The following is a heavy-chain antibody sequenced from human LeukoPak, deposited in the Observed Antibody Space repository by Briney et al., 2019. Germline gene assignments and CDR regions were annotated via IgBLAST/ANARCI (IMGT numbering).Heavy chain of an antibody. Sequence: GGSLRLSSVASGFTFRTYWMHWVRQVPGKGPVWLSRINPDGSSTTYADSVKGRFTISRDNAKNMLYLQINSLRVEDTAIYYCARGGKLEPTAMPTWGQGSLVVVSS. CDR1: GFTFRTYW. D-gene: IGHD2-2*01. CDR2: INPDGSST. CDR3: ARGGKLEPTAMPT. J-gene: IGHJ5*02. V-gene: IGHV3-74*01.